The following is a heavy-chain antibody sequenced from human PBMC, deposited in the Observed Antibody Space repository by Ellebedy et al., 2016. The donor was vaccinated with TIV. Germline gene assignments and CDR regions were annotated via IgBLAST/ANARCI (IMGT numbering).Heavy chain of an antibody. J-gene: IGHJ4*02. V-gene: IGHV1-18*04. Sequence: ASVKVSCKASGEIFISNGISWVRQAPGKGLEWMGWISPYNGNTNYAQKFQGRVIMTTDTSTSTAYMELRSLRSDDPAVYYCARDLLGYYYGSGSDPKRLDYWGQGTLVTVSS. CDR2: ISPYNGNT. D-gene: IGHD3-10*01. CDR3: ARDLLGYYYGSGSDPKRLDY. CDR1: GEIFISNG.